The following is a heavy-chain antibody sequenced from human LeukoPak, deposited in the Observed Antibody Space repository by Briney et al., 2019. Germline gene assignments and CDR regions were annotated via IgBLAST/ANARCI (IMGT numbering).Heavy chain of an antibody. D-gene: IGHD5-12*01. V-gene: IGHV1-2*02. Sequence: GASVKVSCKASGYTFTGYYMHWVRQAPGQGLEWMGWINPNSGGTNYAQKLQGRVTMTTDTSTSTAYMELRSLRSDDTAVYYCARGGYSGYDTDYWGQGTLVTVSS. CDR2: INPNSGGT. CDR1: GYTFTGYY. J-gene: IGHJ4*02. CDR3: ARGGYSGYDTDY.